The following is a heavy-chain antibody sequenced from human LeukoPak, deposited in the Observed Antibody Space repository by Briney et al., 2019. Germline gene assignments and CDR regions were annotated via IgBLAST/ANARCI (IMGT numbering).Heavy chain of an antibody. CDR2: INHSGST. CDR1: GGSFSGYY. Sequence: KPSETLSLTCAVYGGSFSGYYWSWIRQPPGKGLEWIGEINHSGSTNYNPSLKSRVTISVDTSKNQFSLKLSSVTAADTAVYYCARASLWSLYSSGYYTNYFGYWGQGTLVTASS. CDR3: ARASLWSLYSSGYYTNYFGY. J-gene: IGHJ4*02. V-gene: IGHV4-34*01. D-gene: IGHD3-22*01.